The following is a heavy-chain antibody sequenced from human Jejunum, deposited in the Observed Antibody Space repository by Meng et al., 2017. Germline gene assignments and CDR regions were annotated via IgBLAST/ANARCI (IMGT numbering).Heavy chain of an antibody. CDR3: AREKPGDYYFDP. D-gene: IGHD3-22*01. CDR1: GYTFTSFH. Sequence: LVQSGDGVKKPGASVKIFCKASGYTFTSFHLHWVRQAPGQGREWMGTIFSGGGNTRYAQKFQGRVTMTGDTSTTTVYMDLSSLTYEDTAIYYCAREKPGDYYFDPWGQGTLVTVSS. V-gene: IGHV1-46*01. CDR2: IFSGGGNT. J-gene: IGHJ5*02.